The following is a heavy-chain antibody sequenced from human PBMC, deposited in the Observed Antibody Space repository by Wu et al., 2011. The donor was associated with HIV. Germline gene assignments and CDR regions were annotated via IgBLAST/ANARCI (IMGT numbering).Heavy chain of an antibody. D-gene: IGHD2-2*01. J-gene: IGHJ6*03. Sequence: YAVSWVRQAPGQGLEWMEGSPYVWYNKLRTEVPGQSHDYRGKSATTVYMELSSLRSEDTAVYYCARVGGVGVVVPAAIPHYYMDVWGKGTTVTVSS. CDR3: ARVGGVGVVVPAAIPHYYMDV. CDR2: SPYVWYN. V-gene: IGHV1-69*06. CDR1: YA.